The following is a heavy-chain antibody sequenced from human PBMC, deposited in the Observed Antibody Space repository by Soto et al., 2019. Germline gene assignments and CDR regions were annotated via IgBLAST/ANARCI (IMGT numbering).Heavy chain of an antibody. D-gene: IGHD3-10*01. Sequence: QVQLVESGGGVVQPGRSLRLSCAASGFTFSSYGMHWVRQAPGKGLEWVAVIWYDGSNKYYADSVKGRFTISRDNSXNXXYLQMNSLRAEATAVYYCARDTARAMVRIYYGMDVWGQGTTVTVSS. CDR2: IWYDGSNK. J-gene: IGHJ6*02. CDR1: GFTFSSYG. V-gene: IGHV3-33*01. CDR3: ARDTARAMVRIYYGMDV.